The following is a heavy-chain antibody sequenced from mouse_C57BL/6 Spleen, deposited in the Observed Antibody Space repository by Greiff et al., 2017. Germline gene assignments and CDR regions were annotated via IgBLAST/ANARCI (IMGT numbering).Heavy chain of an antibody. J-gene: IGHJ4*01. CDR2: IAPNSGGT. V-gene: IGHV1-72*01. CDR3: AREGYYAMDY. Sequence: VQLQPPWAELVKPGASVKLSCKASGYTFTSYWMHWVKQRPGRGLEWIGRIAPNSGGTKYNEKFKSKATLTVDKPSSTAYMQLSSLTSEDSAVYYCAREGYYAMDYWGQGTSVTVSS. CDR1: GYTFTSYW.